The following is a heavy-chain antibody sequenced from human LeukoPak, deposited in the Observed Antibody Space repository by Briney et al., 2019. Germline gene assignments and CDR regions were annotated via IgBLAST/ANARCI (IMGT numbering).Heavy chain of an antibody. CDR3: ASCYDYVWGSYRCPFDY. Sequence: SETLSLTCTVSGDSISNYYWSWIRQPAGKGLEWIGRIYSSGSTNYNPSLKSRVTMSVDTSKKQFSLKLSSVTAADTAVYYCASCYDYVWGSYRCPFDYWGQGTLVTVSS. V-gene: IGHV4-4*07. J-gene: IGHJ4*02. CDR1: GDSISNYY. CDR2: IYSSGST. D-gene: IGHD3-16*02.